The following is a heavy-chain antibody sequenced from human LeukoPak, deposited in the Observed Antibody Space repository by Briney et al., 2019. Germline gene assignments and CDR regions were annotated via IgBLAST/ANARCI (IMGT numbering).Heavy chain of an antibody. CDR2: IIPIFGTA. Sequence: GASVKVSCKASGGTFSSYAISWVRQAPGQGLEWMGGIIPIFGTANYAQKFQGRVTITADKSTSTAYMELSSLRSEDTAVYYCARDIRRSDYYGSGSYSPLDYWGQGILVTVSS. CDR3: ARDIRRSDYYGSGSYSPLDY. J-gene: IGHJ4*02. D-gene: IGHD3-10*01. V-gene: IGHV1-69*06. CDR1: GGTFSSYA.